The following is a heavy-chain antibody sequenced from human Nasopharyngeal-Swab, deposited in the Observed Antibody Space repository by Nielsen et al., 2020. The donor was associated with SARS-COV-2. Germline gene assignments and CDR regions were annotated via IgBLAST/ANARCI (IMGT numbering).Heavy chain of an antibody. CDR3: ARGYSSSYFSYYYYGLDV. V-gene: IGHV4-31*02. Sequence: RQAPGKGLEWIGYIYYSGSTYYNPSLKSRVTISVDTSKNQFSLKLSSVTTADTAVYYCARGYSSSYFSYYYYGLDVWGQGTTVTVSS. J-gene: IGHJ6*02. CDR2: IYYSGST. D-gene: IGHD6-6*01.